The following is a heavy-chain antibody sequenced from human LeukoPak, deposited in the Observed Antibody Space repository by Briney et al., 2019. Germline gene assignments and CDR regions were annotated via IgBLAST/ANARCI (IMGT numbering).Heavy chain of an antibody. CDR2: ISSSSSYI. CDR1: GFTFSSYS. V-gene: IGHV3-21*01. D-gene: IGHD3-22*01. Sequence: GGSLRLSCAASGFTFSSYSMNWVRQAPGKGLEWVSSISSSSSYIYYADSVKGRFTISRDNAKNSLYLQMNSLRAEDTAVYYCARDSGDYYDSSGSFDLWGRGTLVTVSS. J-gene: IGHJ2*01. CDR3: ARDSGDYYDSSGSFDL.